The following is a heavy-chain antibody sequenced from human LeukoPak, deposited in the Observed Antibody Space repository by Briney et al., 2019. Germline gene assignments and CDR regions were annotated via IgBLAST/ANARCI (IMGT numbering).Heavy chain of an antibody. J-gene: IGHJ4*02. CDR2: ISNSGST. V-gene: IGHV4-61*02. Sequence: SQTLSLTCTVSGGSISGDNYYCSWIRQPAGKGLEWIGRISNSGSTSYNPSLKSRVTISVDMSENQFSLKVSSVTAADTAVYYCARGGFPGYSTSWFYWGQGILVTVSS. D-gene: IGHD6-13*01. CDR3: ARGGFPGYSTSWFY. CDR1: GGSISGDNYY.